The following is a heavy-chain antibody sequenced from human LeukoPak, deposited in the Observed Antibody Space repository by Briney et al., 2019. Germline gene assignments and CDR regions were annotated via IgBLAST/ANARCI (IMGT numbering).Heavy chain of an antibody. CDR3: AKDTYSGSYSSFDY. CDR2: ISGSGGST. CDR1: GFTFSSYA. Sequence: GGSLRLSCAASGFTFSSYAMSWVRQAPGKGLEWVSAISGSGGSTYYADSAKGRFTISRDNSKNTLYLQMNSLRAEDTAVYYCAKDTYSGSYSSFDYWGQGTLVTVSS. D-gene: IGHD1-26*01. J-gene: IGHJ4*02. V-gene: IGHV3-23*01.